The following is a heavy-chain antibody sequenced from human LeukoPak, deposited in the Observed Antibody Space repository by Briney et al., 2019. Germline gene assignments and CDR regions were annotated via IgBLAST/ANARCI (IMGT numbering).Heavy chain of an antibody. Sequence: SGGSLRLSCAASGFTVSSNYMSWVRQAPGMWLEWVAVIYSGGSTYYADSVKGRFTISRDNSKNTLYLKMNSLRAEDTAVYYCAREGQPHDAFDIWGQGTMVTVSS. V-gene: IGHV3-53*01. CDR3: AREGQPHDAFDI. CDR1: GFTVSSNY. CDR2: IYSGGST. D-gene: IGHD5-18*01. J-gene: IGHJ3*02.